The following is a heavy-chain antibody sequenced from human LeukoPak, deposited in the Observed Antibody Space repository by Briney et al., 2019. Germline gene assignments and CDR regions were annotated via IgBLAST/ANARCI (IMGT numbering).Heavy chain of an antibody. D-gene: IGHD3-22*01. V-gene: IGHV1-18*01. J-gene: IGHJ4*02. CDR3: ARDCDRSGYYCY. Sequence: GASVKVSCKASGYTFSDYGISWVRQAPGQGLEGMGWISTYSGNTNYAQKFQGRVAMTTDTSTSTAYMELRSLTSDDTALYYCARDCDRSGYYCYWGQGTLVTVSS. CDR2: ISTYSGNT. CDR1: GYTFSDYG.